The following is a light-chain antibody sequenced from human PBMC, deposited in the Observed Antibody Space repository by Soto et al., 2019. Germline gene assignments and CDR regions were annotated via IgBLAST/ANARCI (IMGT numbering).Light chain of an antibody. Sequence: AIRMTQSPSSFSASPGDRVTITCRASQGISSYLAWYQQKPGKAPKLLIYAASTLQSGVPSRFSGSGSGTDFTLTISCLQSEDFATYYCQQYGSSSWTFGQGTKVDI. CDR1: QGISSY. CDR3: QQYGSSSWT. V-gene: IGKV1-8*01. J-gene: IGKJ1*01. CDR2: AAS.